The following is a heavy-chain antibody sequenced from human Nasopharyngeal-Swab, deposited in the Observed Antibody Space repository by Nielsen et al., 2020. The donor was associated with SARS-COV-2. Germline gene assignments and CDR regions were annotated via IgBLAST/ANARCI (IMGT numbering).Heavy chain of an antibody. D-gene: IGHD3-16*01. V-gene: IGHV1-69*13. CDR1: RYTFISYG. Sequence: SSVHVSCKASRYTFISYGISWLRQPPGQGLDWMGGIIPIFGTANYAQKFQGRVTITADESTSTAYMELSSLRSEDTAVYYCARDTGGPLSPSDAFDIWGPGTMVTVSS. CDR3: ARDTGGPLSPSDAFDI. J-gene: IGHJ3*02. CDR2: IIPIFGTA.